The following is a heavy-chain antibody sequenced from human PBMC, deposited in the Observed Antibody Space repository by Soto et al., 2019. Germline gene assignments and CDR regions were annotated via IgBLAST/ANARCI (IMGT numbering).Heavy chain of an antibody. D-gene: IGHD6-13*01. CDR3: ARGDSSSLFNYYYGMDV. CDR2: MNPNSGNR. Sequence: GASVKVSCKASGYTFTSYDINWVRQATGQGLEWMGWMNPNSGNRGYAQKFQGRVTMTRNTSISTAYMELSSLRSEDTAVYYCARGDSSSLFNYYYGMDVWGQEPTVTVSS. V-gene: IGHV1-8*01. CDR1: GYTFTSYD. J-gene: IGHJ6*02.